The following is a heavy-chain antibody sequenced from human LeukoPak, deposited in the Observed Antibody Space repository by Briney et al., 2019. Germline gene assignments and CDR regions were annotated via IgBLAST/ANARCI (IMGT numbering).Heavy chain of an antibody. D-gene: IGHD4/OR15-4a*01. V-gene: IGHV1-2*02. Sequence: ASLKVSCKASGHTFTVHYLHWLRQAPGQGLEWMGWIKPDSGATNSAQNFQGRVTMTSDTSINTAYMELSSLTSDDTAMYYCARDHDYGPDYWGQGTLVTVSA. CDR1: GHTFTVHY. CDR2: IKPDSGAT. J-gene: IGHJ4*02. CDR3: ARDHDYGPDY.